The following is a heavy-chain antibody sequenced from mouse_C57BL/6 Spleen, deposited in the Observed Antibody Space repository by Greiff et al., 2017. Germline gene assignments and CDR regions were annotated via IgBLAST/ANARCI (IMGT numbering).Heavy chain of an antibody. Sequence: VQLQQSGAELVKPGASVKISCKASGYAFSSYWMNWVKQRPGQGLEWIGQIYPGDGDTNYNGKFKGKATLTADKSSSTAYMQLSSLTTEDSAVYGLASDYGSRVLMDYWGQGTAVTVSS. CDR1: GYAFSSYW. CDR2: IYPGDGDT. V-gene: IGHV1-80*01. D-gene: IGHD1-1*01. J-gene: IGHJ4*01. CDR3: ASDYGSRVLMDY.